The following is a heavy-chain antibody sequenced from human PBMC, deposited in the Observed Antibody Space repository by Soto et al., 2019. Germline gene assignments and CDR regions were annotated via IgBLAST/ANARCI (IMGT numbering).Heavy chain of an antibody. V-gene: IGHV1-2*02. CDR1: GYIFTAYY. CDR2: ISPNSGVT. D-gene: IGHD3-10*01. CDR3: TRGPKKTNTWFLPDF. Sequence: QVPLVQSGAEVKKPGASVKVSCKVSGYIFTAYYIHWVRQAPGQGLEWLGWISPNSGVTNYPQKFQGRITMTADTSITTAYMEMSSLRSDDTAVYYCTRGPKKTNTWFLPDFWGQGTLVTVSS. J-gene: IGHJ4*02.